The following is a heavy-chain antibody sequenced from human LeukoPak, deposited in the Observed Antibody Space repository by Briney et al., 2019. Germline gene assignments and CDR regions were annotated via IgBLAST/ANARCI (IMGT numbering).Heavy chain of an antibody. CDR1: AGSLSGYY. CDR2: VNYSGGT. Sequence: SETLSLTCAIYAGSLSGYYWTWIRQPPGKGLEWIGEVNYSGGTNYNPSLQSRVIVSIDTSKNHFSLNLSSVTAADTAVYYCARHRGRYYDSGSYYYFDYWGQGTLVTVSS. D-gene: IGHD3-10*01. CDR3: ARHRGRYYDSGSYYYFDY. J-gene: IGHJ4*02. V-gene: IGHV4-34*01.